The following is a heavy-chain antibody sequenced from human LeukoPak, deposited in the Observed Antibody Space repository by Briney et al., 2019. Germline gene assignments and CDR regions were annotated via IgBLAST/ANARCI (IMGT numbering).Heavy chain of an antibody. CDR2: IFASGSTT. CDR1: GFTVSSNY. J-gene: IGHJ4*02. CDR3: AKDLRPDGINDFDH. V-gene: IGHV3-53*01. D-gene: IGHD1-1*01. Sequence: GGSPRLSCAASGFTVSSNYMSWVRQAPGKGLEWVSLIFASGSTTKYADSVKGRFTISRDNSKNTLYLQMNSLRAEDTAVYYCAKDLRPDGINDFDHWGQGTLVTVSS.